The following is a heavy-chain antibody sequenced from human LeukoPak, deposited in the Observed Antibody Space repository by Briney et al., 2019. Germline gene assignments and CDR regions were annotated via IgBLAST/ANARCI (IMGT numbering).Heavy chain of an antibody. V-gene: IGHV3-23*01. CDR1: GFTFSSYA. Sequence: GGSLRLSCAASGFTFSSYAMSWLRQAPGKGLEWVSAVSGNGDSTYYAGSVKGRCTVSRDNSKNTLYLQMNGQRAEDTAVYYCAKETSSSWFEHWGQGTLVTVSS. D-gene: IGHD6-13*01. J-gene: IGHJ5*02. CDR2: VSGNGDST. CDR3: AKETSSSWFEH.